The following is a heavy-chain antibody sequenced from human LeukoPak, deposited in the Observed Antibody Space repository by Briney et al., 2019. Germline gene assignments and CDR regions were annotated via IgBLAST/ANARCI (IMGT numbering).Heavy chain of an antibody. CDR3: ARGKWVAAAGMLDY. J-gene: IGHJ4*02. Sequence: PSQTLSLTCTVSGGSISSGDYYWSWIRQPPGEGLEWIGYIYYSGSTYYNPSLESRATISVDTSKNQFSLKLSSVTAADTAVYYCARGKWVAAAGMLDYWGQGTLVTVSS. D-gene: IGHD6-13*01. CDR1: GGSISSGDYY. V-gene: IGHV4-30-4*08. CDR2: IYYSGST.